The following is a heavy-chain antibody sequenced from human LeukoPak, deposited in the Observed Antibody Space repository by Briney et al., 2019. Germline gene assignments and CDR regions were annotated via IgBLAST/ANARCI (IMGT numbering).Heavy chain of an antibody. CDR1: GFTFSSYA. CDR2: ISGSGGST. Sequence: GGSLRLSCAASGFTFSSYAMTWVRQAPGKGLEWVSVISGSGGSTHYADSVKGRFTISRDNSKNTVYLQMSSLRVEDTAVYHCAKDGLAWENYFGCWGQGTLVSVSS. D-gene: IGHD1-26*01. CDR3: AKDGLAWENYFGC. V-gene: IGHV3-23*01. J-gene: IGHJ4*02.